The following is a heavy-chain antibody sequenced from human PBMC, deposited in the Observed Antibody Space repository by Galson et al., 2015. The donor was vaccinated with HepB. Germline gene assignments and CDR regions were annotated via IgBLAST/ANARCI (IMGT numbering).Heavy chain of an antibody. V-gene: IGHV1-69*13. CDR2: IIPIFGTT. CDR1: GGTFSNYA. Sequence: SVKVSCKASGGTFSNYAISWVRQAPGQGLEWMGGIIPIFGTTYYAQKFQGRVTITADESTTTAYMELSSLTSEDTAVYYCARDRDDIVVVAAAMDVWGQGTTVTVSS. J-gene: IGHJ6*02. D-gene: IGHD2-2*01. CDR3: ARDRDDIVVVAAAMDV.